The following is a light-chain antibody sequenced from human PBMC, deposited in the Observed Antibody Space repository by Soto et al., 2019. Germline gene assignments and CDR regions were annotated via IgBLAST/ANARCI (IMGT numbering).Light chain of an antibody. CDR1: EIITTH. CDR2: AAS. Sequence: DIQMTQSPSSLSASVGDRVTITCRASEIITTHLNWYQQKPGKAPKLLIYAASRLESGVSSRFSGSGYGADFTLTITNLQPEDFATYYCQQCYTTPLTFDGGTKVEI. J-gene: IGKJ4*01. V-gene: IGKV1-39*01. CDR3: QQCYTTPLT.